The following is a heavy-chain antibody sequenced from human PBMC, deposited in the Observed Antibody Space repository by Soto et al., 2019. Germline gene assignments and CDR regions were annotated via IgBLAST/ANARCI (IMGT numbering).Heavy chain of an antibody. CDR1: SDSFRKYY. D-gene: IGHD3-16*01. J-gene: IGHJ4*02. CDR3: ASVTFGGIVLAH. V-gene: IGHV4-59*01. Sequence: SETLSLTCPVFSDSFRKYYWTWIRQPPGKGLEWIGYIYYNGNTKYNPSLEGRLTISIDTSKKEFSLKLTSVTAADAAVYYCASVTFGGIVLAHWGQGTLVT. CDR2: IYYNGNT.